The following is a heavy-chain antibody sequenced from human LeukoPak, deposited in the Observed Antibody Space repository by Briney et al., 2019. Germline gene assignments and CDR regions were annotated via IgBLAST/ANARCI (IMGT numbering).Heavy chain of an antibody. D-gene: IGHD3-22*01. V-gene: IGHV4-34*01. CDR2: INHSGST. CDR1: GGSFSGYY. CDR3: ARGYDSSGYYKWTRSGLFDY. J-gene: IGHJ4*02. Sequence: NTSETLSLTCAVYGGSFSGYYWSWIRQPPGKGLEWIGEINHSGSTNYNPSLKSRVTISVDTSKNQFSLNLSSVTAADTAVYYCARGYDSSGYYKWTRSGLFDYWGQGTLVTVSS.